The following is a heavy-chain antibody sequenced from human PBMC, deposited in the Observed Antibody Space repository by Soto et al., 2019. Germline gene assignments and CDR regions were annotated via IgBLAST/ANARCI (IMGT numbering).Heavy chain of an antibody. J-gene: IGHJ5*02. D-gene: IGHD4-4*01. CDR1: GGTFSTYT. CDR2: IIPIIGII. Sequence: VQLVQSGAEVKKPGSSVKVSCKASGGTFSTYTITWVRQAPGQGLEWMGRIIPIIGIINYAQKFQGRVTISADKFTGTAYMELTGLRSDDTSVYYCAGDADSHYNDSHASSYPWGQGTLVTVSS. CDR3: AGDADSHYNDSHASSYP. V-gene: IGHV1-69*08.